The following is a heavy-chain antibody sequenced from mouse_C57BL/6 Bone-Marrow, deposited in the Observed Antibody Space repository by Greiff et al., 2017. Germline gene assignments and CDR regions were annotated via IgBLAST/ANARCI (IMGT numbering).Heavy chain of an antibody. V-gene: IGHV5-4*03. CDR1: GFTFSSYA. J-gene: IGHJ3*01. CDR3: ARRWFAY. Sequence: VQLQESGGGLVKPGGSLKLSCAASGFTFSSYAMSWVRQTPEKRLEWVATISDGGSYTYYPDNVKGRFTISRDNAKNNLYLQMSHLKSEDTAMYYCARRWFAYWGQGTLVTVSA. CDR2: ISDGGSYT.